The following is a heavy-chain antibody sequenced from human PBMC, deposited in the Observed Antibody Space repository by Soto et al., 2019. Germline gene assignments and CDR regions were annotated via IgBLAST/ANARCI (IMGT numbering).Heavy chain of an antibody. V-gene: IGHV3-30*04. D-gene: IGHD2-2*01. CDR1: GFTFSSYA. CDR3: AKEDQLLSSPYYYYGMDV. J-gene: IGHJ6*02. Sequence: PGGSLRLSCAASGFTFSSYAMHWVRQAPGKGLEWVAVISYDGSNKYYADSVKGRFTISRDNSKNTLYLQMNSLRAEDTAVYYCAKEDQLLSSPYYYYGMDVWGQGTTVTVSS. CDR2: ISYDGSNK.